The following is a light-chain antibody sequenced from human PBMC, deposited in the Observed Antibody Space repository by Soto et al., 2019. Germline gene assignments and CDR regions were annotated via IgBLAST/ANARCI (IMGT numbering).Light chain of an antibody. CDR3: QQYNSYSPWT. Sequence: DIQMTQSPSTLSGSVGDRVTITCRASQSISSWLAWYQQKPGKAPKLLIYDASSLESGVPSRFSGSVSGTEFTLTISSLQPDDFATYYGQQYNSYSPWTFGQGTKVDIK. J-gene: IGKJ1*01. CDR1: QSISSW. CDR2: DAS. V-gene: IGKV1-5*01.